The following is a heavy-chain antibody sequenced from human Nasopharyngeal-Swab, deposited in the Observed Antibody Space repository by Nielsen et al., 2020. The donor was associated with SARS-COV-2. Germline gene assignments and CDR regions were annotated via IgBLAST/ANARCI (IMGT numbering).Heavy chain of an antibody. V-gene: IGHV3-48*03. CDR3: ARGPGGSYFDS. Sequence: GGSLRLSCAASGFTFSRSEMTWVRQAPGKGLEWVSYISSSGNTMYYADSVKGRFTISRDNAKNSLYLQMNSLRAEDTAVYYCARGPGGSYFDSWGQGTLVTVSS. CDR2: ISSSGNTM. J-gene: IGHJ4*02. D-gene: IGHD1-26*01. CDR1: GFTFSRSE.